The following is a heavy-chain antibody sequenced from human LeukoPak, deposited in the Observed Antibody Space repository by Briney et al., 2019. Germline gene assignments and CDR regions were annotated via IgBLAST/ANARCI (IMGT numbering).Heavy chain of an antibody. D-gene: IGHD6-13*01. J-gene: IGHJ6*02. CDR1: GGSISSSSYY. V-gene: IGHV4-39*07. CDR2: IYYSGST. Sequence: SETLSLTCTVSGGSISSSSYYWGWIRQPPGKGLEWIGSIYYSGSTNYNPSLKSRVTISVDTSKNQFSLKLSSVTAADTAVYYCARGVAAAGYYYYGMDVWGQGTTVTVSS. CDR3: ARGVAAAGYYYYGMDV.